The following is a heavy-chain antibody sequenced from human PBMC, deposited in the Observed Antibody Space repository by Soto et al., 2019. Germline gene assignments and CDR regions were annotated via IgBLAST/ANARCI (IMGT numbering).Heavy chain of an antibody. Sequence: PGGSLRLSCAASGFTFSSYAMSWVRQAPGKGLEWVSAISGSGGSTYYADSVKGRFTISRDNSKNTLYLQMNSLRAEDTAVYYCAKDSEVPESSGWYGWSYYFDYWGQGTLVTVSS. V-gene: IGHV3-23*01. CDR3: AKDSEVPESSGWYGWSYYFDY. D-gene: IGHD6-19*01. CDR1: GFTFSSYA. CDR2: ISGSGGST. J-gene: IGHJ4*02.